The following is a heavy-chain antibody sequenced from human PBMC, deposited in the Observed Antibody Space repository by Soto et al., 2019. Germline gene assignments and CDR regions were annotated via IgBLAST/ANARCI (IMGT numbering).Heavy chain of an antibody. Sequence: PSETLSLTCTVSGGSISSYYWSWVRQPPGKGLEWVGYIYNTGSATYNPSLKSRLTLSVDTSKNQFSLKLRSVSAADTAVYYCARLGRWLQALDSWGQGTLVTVSS. V-gene: IGHV4-59*08. CDR1: GGSISSYY. D-gene: IGHD5-12*01. J-gene: IGHJ4*02. CDR2: IYNTGSA. CDR3: ARLGRWLQALDS.